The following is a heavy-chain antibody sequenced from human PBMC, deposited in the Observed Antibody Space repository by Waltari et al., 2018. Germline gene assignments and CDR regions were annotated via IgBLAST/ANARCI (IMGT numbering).Heavy chain of an antibody. J-gene: IGHJ4*02. CDR3: ARSSSSLYGY. V-gene: IGHV4-61*01. Sequence: QVQLQESGPGLVKPSETLSLTCTVSGGSVSSGSYYWSWIRQPPGKGLEWIGYIYYSGSTNYNPSLKIRVTISVDTSKNQFSLKLTSVTASDTAVYYCARSSSSLYGYWGRGTLVTVSS. CDR1: GGSVSSGSYY. CDR2: IYYSGST. D-gene: IGHD6-6*01.